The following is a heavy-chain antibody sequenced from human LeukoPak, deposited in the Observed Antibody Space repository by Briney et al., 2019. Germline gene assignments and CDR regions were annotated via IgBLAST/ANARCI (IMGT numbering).Heavy chain of an antibody. CDR2: IYYSGST. CDR3: ARDSSSGL. CDR1: GGSISSYY. V-gene: IGHV4-59*01. J-gene: IGHJ4*02. D-gene: IGHD6-6*01. Sequence: SETLSLTCPVSGGSISSYYWSWIRHPPGKGLEWIGDIYYSGSTNYNPSLKSRVTISVDTSKNQFSLKLSSVTAADTAVYYCARDSSSGLWGQGTLVTVSS.